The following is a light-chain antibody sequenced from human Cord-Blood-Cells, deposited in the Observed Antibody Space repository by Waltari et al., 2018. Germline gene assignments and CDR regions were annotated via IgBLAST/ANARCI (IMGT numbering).Light chain of an antibody. CDR3: QQYNSYSGT. J-gene: IGKJ1*01. CDR2: KAS. CDR1: QSISSG. Sequence: DIQMTQSPSTLSASVGDRVTITCRASQSISSGLAWYQQKPGKAPKLLIYKASSLESGVPSRFSGSGSGTEFTLTISSRQPDDFATYYCQQYNSYSGTFGQGTKVEIK. V-gene: IGKV1-5*03.